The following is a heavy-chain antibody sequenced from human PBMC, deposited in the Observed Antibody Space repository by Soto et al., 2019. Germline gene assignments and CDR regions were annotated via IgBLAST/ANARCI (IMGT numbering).Heavy chain of an antibody. J-gene: IGHJ5*02. CDR3: AHSGPRVTIFGVVILFDP. V-gene: IGHV2-5*01. CDR2: IYWNDDA. CDR1: GFSLSSSGVA. D-gene: IGHD3-3*01. Sequence: QITLKESGPTLVKPTQTLTLTCTFSGFSLSSSGVAVGWIRQPPGRALEWLASIYWNDDARYSPSLTNRLTITKDTSKNQVVLTMTNMDPVDTATYYCAHSGPRVTIFGVVILFDPWGQGTLVTVSS.